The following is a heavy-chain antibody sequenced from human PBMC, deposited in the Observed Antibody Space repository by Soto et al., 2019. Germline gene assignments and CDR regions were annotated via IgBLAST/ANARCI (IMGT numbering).Heavy chain of an antibody. Sequence: QVQLQESGPGLVKPSETLSLTCTVSGGSVSSGSYYWSWIRQPPGKGLEWIGYIYYSGSTNYNPSLKSRDTISVDTSRNQSTLTLSSVTAAYTAVYYWASGGDVPAGQIEYWGQGTLVTVSS. CDR1: GGSVSSGSYY. J-gene: IGHJ4*02. CDR2: IYYSGST. CDR3: ASGGDVPAGQIEY. D-gene: IGHD2-2*01. V-gene: IGHV4-61*01.